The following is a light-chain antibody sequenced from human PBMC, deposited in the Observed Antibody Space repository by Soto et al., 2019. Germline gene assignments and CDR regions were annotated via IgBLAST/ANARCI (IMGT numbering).Light chain of an antibody. J-gene: IGKJ4*01. CDR1: QGISGV. Sequence: AIQLTQDPSSLSASVGDRVTITCRASQGISGVLAWYQQKPGKPPKLLISGASSLQSGVPSRFSDSASGTDFTLTITSLQPEDFATYFCQHFNSYPPTFGGGTEVEIK. V-gene: IGKV1-13*02. CDR2: GAS. CDR3: QHFNSYPPT.